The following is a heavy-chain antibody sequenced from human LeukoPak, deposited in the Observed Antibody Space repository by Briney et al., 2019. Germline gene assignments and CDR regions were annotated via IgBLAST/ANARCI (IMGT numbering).Heavy chain of an antibody. J-gene: IGHJ4*02. CDR3: ARGGVPKLKASYSSSSRRLDY. V-gene: IGHV4-34*01. CDR2: INHSGST. D-gene: IGHD6-6*01. Sequence: PSETLSLTCAVYGGSFSGYYWSWIRQPPGKGLEWIGEINHSGSTNYNPSLKSRVTIPVDTPKNQFSLKLSSVTAADTAVYYCARGGVPKLKASYSSSSRRLDYWGQGTLVTVSS. CDR1: GGSFSGYY.